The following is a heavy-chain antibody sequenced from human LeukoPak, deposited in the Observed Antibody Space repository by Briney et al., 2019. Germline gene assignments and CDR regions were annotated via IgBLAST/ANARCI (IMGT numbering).Heavy chain of an antibody. J-gene: IGHJ3*02. CDR2: IYYSGST. D-gene: IGHD1-26*01. CDR3: AREERDSGDAFDI. CDR1: GGSISSSSYY. Sequence: SETLSLTCTVSGGSISSSSYYWGWIRQPPGKGLEWIGSIYYSGSTYYNPSLKSRVTISVDTSKNQFSLKLSPVTAADTAVYYCAREERDSGDAFDIWGQGTMVTVSS. V-gene: IGHV4-39*01.